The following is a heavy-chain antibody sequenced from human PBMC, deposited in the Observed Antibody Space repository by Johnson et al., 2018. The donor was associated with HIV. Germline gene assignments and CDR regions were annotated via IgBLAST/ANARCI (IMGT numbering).Heavy chain of an antibody. J-gene: IGHJ3*02. CDR3: ARAIAAAGAFDI. CDR1: GFTFSDYY. V-gene: IGHV3-11*04. Sequence: QVQLVESGGGLVQPGGSLRLSCAASGFTFSDYYMSWIRQAPGKVLEWLSYISISGSTIYNADSVKGRFTISRDNAKNSLYLQMNSLRAGDTAVYYCARAIAAAGAFDIWGQGTMVTVSS. D-gene: IGHD6-13*01. CDR2: ISISGSTI.